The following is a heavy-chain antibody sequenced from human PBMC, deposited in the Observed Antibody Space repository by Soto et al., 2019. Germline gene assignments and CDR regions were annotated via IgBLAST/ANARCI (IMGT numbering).Heavy chain of an antibody. V-gene: IGHV3-30*04. Sequence: GGSLRLSCAASGFTFSSYAMHWVRQAPGKGLEWVAVISYDGSSKYYADSVKGRFTISRDNSKNTLYLQMNSLRAEDTAVYYCARAPGDSSGYYFDYWGQGTLVTVSS. CDR3: ARAPGDSSGYYFDY. CDR2: ISYDGSSK. D-gene: IGHD3-22*01. J-gene: IGHJ4*02. CDR1: GFTFSSYA.